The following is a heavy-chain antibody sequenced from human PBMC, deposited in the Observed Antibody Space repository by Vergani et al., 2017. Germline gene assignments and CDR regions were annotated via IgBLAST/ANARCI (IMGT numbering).Heavy chain of an antibody. Sequence: EVQLVQSGAEVKKPGESLKISCQISGYSFTNYWIGWASQMPGKGLEWMGIIHPADSDTRYSQSFQGTVTISVDKSISTAYLQRSSLRASDSAMYYCARLYGRDSSGSKYFDYWVQGTLVTVSA. CDR2: IHPADSDT. D-gene: IGHD3-22*01. CDR3: ARLYGRDSSGSKYFDY. V-gene: IGHV5-51*01. J-gene: IGHJ4*02. CDR1: GYSFTNYW.